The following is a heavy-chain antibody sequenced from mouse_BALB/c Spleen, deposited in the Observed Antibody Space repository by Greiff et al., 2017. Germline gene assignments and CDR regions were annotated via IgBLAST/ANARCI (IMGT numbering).Heavy chain of an antibody. D-gene: IGHD1-2*01. J-gene: IGHJ3*01. Sequence: EVQRVESGGGLVQPGGSRKLSCAASGFTFSSFGMHWVRQAPEKGLEWVAYISSGSSTIYYADTVKGRFTISRDNPKNTLFLQMTSLRSEDTAMYYCARGPTATSAWFAYWGQGTLVTVSA. V-gene: IGHV5-17*02. CDR2: ISSGSSTI. CDR1: GFTFSSFG. CDR3: ARGPTATSAWFAY.